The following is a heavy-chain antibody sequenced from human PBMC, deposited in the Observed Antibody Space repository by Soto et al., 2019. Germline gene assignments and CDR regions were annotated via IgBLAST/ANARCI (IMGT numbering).Heavy chain of an antibody. Sequence: VESLNISFQGSSYGHTFNTYWIAWVRQTPGRGLEWMGIIYPHDPEPKYDPSFRGRVAISADKSIRTVYLHWSNLKASDTATYYCARHFGFKSSRSGDFYNAFDVWGKGTAVTVSS. CDR2: IYPHDPEP. J-gene: IGHJ6*04. CDR1: SYGHTFNTYW. V-gene: IGHV5-51*01. D-gene: IGHD2-2*01. CDR3: ARHFGFKSSRSGDFYNAFDV.